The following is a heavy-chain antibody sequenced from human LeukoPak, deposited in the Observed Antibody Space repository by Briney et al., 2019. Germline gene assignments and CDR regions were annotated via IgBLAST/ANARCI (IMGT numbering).Heavy chain of an antibody. V-gene: IGHV3-48*03. Sequence: GGSLRLSCAASGFTFSNMNWVRQAPGKGLEWVSYISSSGSTIYYADSVKGRFTISRDNAKNSLYLQMNSLRAEDTAVYYCAELGITMIGGVWGKGTTVTISS. CDR2: ISSSGSTI. J-gene: IGHJ6*04. CDR3: AELGITMIGGV. D-gene: IGHD3-10*02. CDR1: GFTFSN.